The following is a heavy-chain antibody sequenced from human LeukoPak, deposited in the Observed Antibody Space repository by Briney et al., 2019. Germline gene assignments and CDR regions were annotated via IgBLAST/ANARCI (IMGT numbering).Heavy chain of an antibody. V-gene: IGHV3-30*18. J-gene: IGHJ6*02. CDR2: VSYDGSNK. CDR3: AKDRRKMSSYYGMDV. Sequence: GRSLRLSCAATGFTFWSYGMHWVRQAPGKGLEWVAVVSYDGSNKNYADSVKGRFTISRDNSKNTLYLQLNSLRVEDTAVYYCAKDRRKMSSYYGMDVWGQGTTVTVSS. CDR1: GFTFWSYG.